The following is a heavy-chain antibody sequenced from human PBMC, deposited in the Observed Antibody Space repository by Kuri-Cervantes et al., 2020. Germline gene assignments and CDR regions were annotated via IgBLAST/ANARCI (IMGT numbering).Heavy chain of an antibody. CDR1: GYTFTKYG. J-gene: IGHJ4*02. CDR2: ISAFNGNT. Sequence: ASVKVSCKASGYTFTKYGISWVRQAPGQGLEWMGWISAFNGNTDYAQELQGRVTMTRDTSTSTVYMELSSLRSGDTAVYYCAREPLPTNVWLNFDFWGQGTLVTVSS. CDR3: AREPLPTNVWLNFDF. V-gene: IGHV1-18*01. D-gene: IGHD3-16*01.